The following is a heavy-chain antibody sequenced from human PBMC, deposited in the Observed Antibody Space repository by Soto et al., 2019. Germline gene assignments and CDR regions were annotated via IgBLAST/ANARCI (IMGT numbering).Heavy chain of an antibody. D-gene: IGHD5-12*01. CDR3: ARRDGYNSDY. CDR1: GFTFSNYA. CDR2: ISSHGDST. Sequence: EVQLVESGVGLVHPVGSLRLSCAASGFTFSNYAMHWVRQAPGKGLEYVSAISSHGDSTYYANSVKGRFTISRDNSKNTLYLQMGSLRTEDMAVYYCARRDGYNSDYWGQGTLVTVSS. V-gene: IGHV3-64*01. J-gene: IGHJ4*02.